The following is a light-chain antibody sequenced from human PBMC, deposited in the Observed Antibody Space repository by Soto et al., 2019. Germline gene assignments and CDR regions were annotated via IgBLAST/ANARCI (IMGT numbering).Light chain of an antibody. CDR2: TAS. CDR1: QGISSY. V-gene: IGKV1-9*01. Sequence: IQLTQSPSSLSASVWDRVTITCRASQGISSYLAWYQQKPGRAPKLLIYTASTLQSGVPSRFSGSGSGTEFTLTISSLQPDDFATYYCQHYNSYSEAFGQGTKVDIK. CDR3: QHYNSYSEA. J-gene: IGKJ1*01.